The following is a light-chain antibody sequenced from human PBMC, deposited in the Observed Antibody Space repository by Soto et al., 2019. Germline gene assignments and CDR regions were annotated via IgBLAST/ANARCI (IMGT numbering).Light chain of an antibody. V-gene: IGLV2-14*03. CDR1: SSDIGAYNF. CDR2: DVN. J-gene: IGLJ2*01. Sequence: QSALTQPASVSGSPGPSITISCTGTSSDIGAYNFVSWYQQHPGKAPKLMLYDVNIRAPGVSNRFSGSKSGNTASLTISGLQAEDEADYYCTSWTTSTTMIFGGGTKVTVL. CDR3: TSWTTSTTMI.